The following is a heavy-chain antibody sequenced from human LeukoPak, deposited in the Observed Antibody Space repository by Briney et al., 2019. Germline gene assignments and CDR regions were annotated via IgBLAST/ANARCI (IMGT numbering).Heavy chain of an antibody. CDR1: GFTFSSYS. J-gene: IGHJ4*02. CDR3: ARDSEDSRHLGWFGEFQGAPND. CDR2: ISSSSSYI. V-gene: IGHV3-21*01. Sequence: GGSLRLSCAASGFTFSSYSMNWVRQAPGKGLEWVSSISSSSSYIYYADSVKGRFTISRDNAKNSLYLQMNSLRAEDTAVYYCARDSEDSRHLGWFGEFQGAPNDWGQGTLVTVSS. D-gene: IGHD3-10*01.